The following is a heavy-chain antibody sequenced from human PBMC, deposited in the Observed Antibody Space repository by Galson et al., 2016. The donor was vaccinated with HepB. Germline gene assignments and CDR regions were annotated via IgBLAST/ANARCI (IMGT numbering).Heavy chain of an antibody. D-gene: IGHD1-1*01. J-gene: IGHJ6*02. CDR3: TPWSGMDV. CDR1: GFTFTAAW. CDR2: IKTKTEGGTI. V-gene: IGHV3-15*01. Sequence: SLRLSCAASGFTFTAAWMSWVRQAPGKGLEWVGRIKTKTEGGTIDYAAPVEGRFTISRDDSKNTLYLQMNSLKTEDTAVYYCTPWSGMDVWGQGTTVTVSS.